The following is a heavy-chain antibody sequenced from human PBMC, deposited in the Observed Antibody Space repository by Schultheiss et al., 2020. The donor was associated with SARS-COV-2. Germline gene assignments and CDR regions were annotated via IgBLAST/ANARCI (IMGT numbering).Heavy chain of an antibody. Sequence: GSLRLSCSASGFTFSSYSMNWVRQAPGKGLEWVSAISGSGGSTYYADSVKGRFTISRDNSKNTLYLQMSSLRAEDTAVYYCAKDPYYDILTGYSYWGQGTLVTVSS. V-gene: IGHV3-23*01. J-gene: IGHJ4*02. CDR3: AKDPYYDILTGYSY. D-gene: IGHD3-9*01. CDR2: ISGSGGST. CDR1: GFTFSSYS.